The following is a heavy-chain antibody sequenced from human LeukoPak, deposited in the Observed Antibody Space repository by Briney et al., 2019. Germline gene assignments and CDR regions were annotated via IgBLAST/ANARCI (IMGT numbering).Heavy chain of an antibody. D-gene: IGHD3-10*01. CDR2: ISGSGGST. Sequence: GGSLRLSCATSGFTFSSYAMNWVRQAPGKGLEWVSAISGSGGSTYYADSVKGHFTISRDNSKNTLYLQMNSLRAEDTAVYYCAKVVYYGSGRYHDAFDIWGQGTMVTVSS. J-gene: IGHJ3*02. CDR3: AKVVYYGSGRYHDAFDI. V-gene: IGHV3-23*01. CDR1: GFTFSSYA.